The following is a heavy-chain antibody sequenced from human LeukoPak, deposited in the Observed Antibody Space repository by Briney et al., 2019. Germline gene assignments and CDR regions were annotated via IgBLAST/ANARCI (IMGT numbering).Heavy chain of an antibody. CDR3: ASNYDSSGFDY. CDR1: GGSISSGGYC. V-gene: IGHV4-30-2*01. CDR2: IYHSGSN. J-gene: IGHJ4*02. D-gene: IGHD3-22*01. Sequence: SEGLSLTRAVPGGSISSGGYCWSWIRLPPGGGLGWLGYIYHSGSNYYNPSRKSRVPIPVERSKNQCSRKLSAVTAADTAVYYCASNYDSSGFDYWGQGTLVTVSS.